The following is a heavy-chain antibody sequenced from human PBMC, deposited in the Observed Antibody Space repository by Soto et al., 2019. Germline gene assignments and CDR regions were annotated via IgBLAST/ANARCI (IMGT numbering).Heavy chain of an antibody. CDR2: IWYDGSNK. V-gene: IGHV3-33*01. CDR3: AREDYSYVSSGYSYYFDY. D-gene: IGHD3-22*01. Sequence: PGGSLRHSCASSGFTFSTYGMHWVRQAPGKGLEWVAVIWYDGSNKYYADSVKGRFTISRANSKNTLYLQMNSLRAEDTAVYYCAREDYSYVSSGYSYYFDYWGQGT. CDR1: GFTFSTYG. J-gene: IGHJ4*02.